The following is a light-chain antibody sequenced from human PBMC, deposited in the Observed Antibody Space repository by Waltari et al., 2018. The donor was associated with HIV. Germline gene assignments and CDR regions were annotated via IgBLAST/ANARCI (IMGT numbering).Light chain of an antibody. J-gene: IGKJ4*01. V-gene: IGKV1-39*01. CDR2: AES. Sequence: EIQMTQSPSSLSASVGDSVTITCRAGQNISNYLNWYQQQPGKAPQLLIYAESNLKRGVASRFSGSGSGTDFTLSSSPLHPEDFATYYCQQSYTTPFTFGGGTRVDI. CDR3: QQSYTTPFT. CDR1: QNISNY.